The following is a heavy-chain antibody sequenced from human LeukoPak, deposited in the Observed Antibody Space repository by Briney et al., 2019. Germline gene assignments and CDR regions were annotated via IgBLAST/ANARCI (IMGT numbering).Heavy chain of an antibody. Sequence: SQTLSLTCTVSGGSISSGGYYWSWLRQHPGKGLEWIGYIYYSGSTYYNPSLKSRVTISVDTSKNQFSLKLSSVTAADTAVYYCAKSGNKYNWFDPWGQGTLVTVSS. CDR1: GGSISSGGYY. CDR3: AKSGNKYNWFDP. V-gene: IGHV4-31*03. CDR2: IYYSGST. D-gene: IGHD1/OR15-1a*01. J-gene: IGHJ5*02.